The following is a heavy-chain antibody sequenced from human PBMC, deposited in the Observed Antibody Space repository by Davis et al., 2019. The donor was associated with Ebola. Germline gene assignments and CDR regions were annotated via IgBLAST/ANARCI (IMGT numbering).Heavy chain of an antibody. D-gene: IGHD1-1*01. V-gene: IGHV2-70*11. CDR1: GFSLSTSGMC. J-gene: IGHJ4*02. CDR3: ARIRTSKCRDDY. CDR2: IDWDDVK. Sequence: SGPTLVKPTQTLTLTCTFSGFSLSTSGMCVNWIRQPPGKALEWLARIDWDDVKNYNTSLKTRLTISKDTSKNQVVLTMTNLDPVVTATYYCARIRTSKCRDDYWGQGTLVTVSS.